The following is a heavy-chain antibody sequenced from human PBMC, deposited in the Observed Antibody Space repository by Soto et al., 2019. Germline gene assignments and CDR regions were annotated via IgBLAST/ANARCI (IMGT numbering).Heavy chain of an antibody. CDR3: ARGYSSSRDLGY. Sequence: PGGSLRLSCAASGFSCSSYDIHWVRQAPGKGLEWVAVIWYDGSNKYYADSVKGRFIISRDNSKNTLYLQMNSLRADDTAVYYCARGYSSSRDLGYWGQGTLVTVSS. D-gene: IGHD6-13*01. V-gene: IGHV3-33*01. CDR2: IWYDGSNK. J-gene: IGHJ4*02. CDR1: GFSCSSYD.